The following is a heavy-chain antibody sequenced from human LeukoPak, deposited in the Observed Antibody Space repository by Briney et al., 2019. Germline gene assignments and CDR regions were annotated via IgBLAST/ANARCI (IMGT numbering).Heavy chain of an antibody. D-gene: IGHD2-2*02. CDR3: AKVGAENIVVVPAAIGWFDP. CDR1: GFTFSSYS. J-gene: IGHJ5*02. V-gene: IGHV3-48*01. Sequence: GGSLRLSCAASGFTFSSYSMNWVRQAPGKGLEWVSYISSSSSTIYYADSVKGRFTISRDNSKNALYLQMNSLRAEDTAVYYCAKVGAENIVVVPAAIGWFDPWGQGTLVTVSS. CDR2: ISSSSSTI.